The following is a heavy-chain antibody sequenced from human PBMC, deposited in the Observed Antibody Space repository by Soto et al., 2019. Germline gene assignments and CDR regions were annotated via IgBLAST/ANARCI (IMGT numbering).Heavy chain of an antibody. CDR3: ARLPSRHLVDY. D-gene: IGHD3-3*02. CDR2: MFYGVST. Sequence: TLSLTCTVSGSSINSSGYYWGWIRQPPGKGLEWIGSMFYGVSTYYNPSLKSRVTVSVDASKNQFSLNLRSVTAADTAVYYCARLPSRHLVDYWGQGTLVTVSS. CDR1: GSSINSSGYY. V-gene: IGHV4-39*01. J-gene: IGHJ4*02.